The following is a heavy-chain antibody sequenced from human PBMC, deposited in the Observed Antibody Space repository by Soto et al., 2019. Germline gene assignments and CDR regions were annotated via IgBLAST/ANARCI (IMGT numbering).Heavy chain of an antibody. CDR3: AATDFLEWLPSGSGDGY. J-gene: IGHJ4*02. CDR2: IDPSDSYT. Sequence: EVQLVQSGAEVKKPGESLRISCKGSGYSFTSYWISWVRQMPGKGLEWMGRIDPSDSYTNYSPSFQGHVTISADKSISTAYLQWSSLKASDTAMYYCAATDFLEWLPSGSGDGYWGQGTLVTVSS. D-gene: IGHD3-3*01. V-gene: IGHV5-10-1*03. CDR1: GYSFTSYW.